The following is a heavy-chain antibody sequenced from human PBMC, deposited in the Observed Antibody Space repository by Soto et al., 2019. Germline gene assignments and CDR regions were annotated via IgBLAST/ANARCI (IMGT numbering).Heavy chain of an antibody. J-gene: IGHJ3*02. CDR3: ARDPISTGYSSIQDAFDI. Sequence: ASVKEFSRASGYTFTGYYMHWVRQAPGQGPEWMRWINPNSGGTNYAQKFQGWVTMTRDTSISTAYMELSRLRSDDTAVYCCARDPISTGYSSIQDAFDIWGQGTMVTVSS. CDR1: GYTFTGYY. D-gene: IGHD6-13*01. V-gene: IGHV1-2*04. CDR2: INPNSGGT.